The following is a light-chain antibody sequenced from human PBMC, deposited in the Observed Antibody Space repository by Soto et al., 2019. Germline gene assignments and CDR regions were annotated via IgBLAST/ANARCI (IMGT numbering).Light chain of an antibody. V-gene: IGKV1-6*01. CDR3: LQESNYPLT. J-gene: IGKJ4*01. Sequence: IQMTQSPSSLSESVGARVTITCRASQGGRDDVGWYQQKPGKAPKLLIYSASTLQSGVPSRFSGSGSGTDFTLTISGLQSEDFATYYCLQESNYPLTFGGGTKVEIK. CDR2: SAS. CDR1: QGGRDD.